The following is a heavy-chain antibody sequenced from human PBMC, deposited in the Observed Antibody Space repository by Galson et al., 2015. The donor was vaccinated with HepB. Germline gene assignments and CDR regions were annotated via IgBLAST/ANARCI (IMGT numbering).Heavy chain of an antibody. D-gene: IGHD6-6*01. Sequence: SLRLSCAASGFTFSRYAMHWVRQAPGKGLEWVAVISYDGRNKKYGDTVEGRFTISRDISRDTLSVHMDRLTVEDTAIYYCAKGDVAYSSSSGGFHYWGQGILVTVSS. CDR1: GFTFSRYA. CDR2: ISYDGRNK. V-gene: IGHV3-30*18. J-gene: IGHJ4*02. CDR3: AKGDVAYSSSSGGFHY.